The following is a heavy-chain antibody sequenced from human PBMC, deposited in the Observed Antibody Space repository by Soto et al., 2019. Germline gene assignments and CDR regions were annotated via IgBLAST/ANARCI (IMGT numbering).Heavy chain of an antibody. CDR1: GFTVSSNY. J-gene: IGHJ3*02. CDR2: IYSGGST. D-gene: IGHD3-22*01. Sequence: PGGSLRLSCAASGFTVSSNYMSWVRQAPGKGLEWVSVIYSGGSTYYADSVKGRFTISRDNSKNTLYLQMNSLRAEDTAVYYCARVPTYYDSSGYYYYDAFDIWGQGTMVTVSS. V-gene: IGHV3-66*01. CDR3: ARVPTYYDSSGYYYYDAFDI.